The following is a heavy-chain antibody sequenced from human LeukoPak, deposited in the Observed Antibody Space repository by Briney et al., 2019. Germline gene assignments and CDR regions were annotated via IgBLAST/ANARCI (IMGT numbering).Heavy chain of an antibody. D-gene: IGHD3-3*01. V-gene: IGHV1-46*01. CDR2: INPSGGST. Sequence: ASVKVSCKASGYTFTSYYMHWVRQAPGQGLEWMGIINPSGGSTNYAQKLQGRVTMTTDTPTSTAYMELRSLRSDDTAVYYCARAVLRFLEWSIGGNWFDPWGQGTLVTVSS. J-gene: IGHJ5*02. CDR1: GYTFTSYY. CDR3: ARAVLRFLEWSIGGNWFDP.